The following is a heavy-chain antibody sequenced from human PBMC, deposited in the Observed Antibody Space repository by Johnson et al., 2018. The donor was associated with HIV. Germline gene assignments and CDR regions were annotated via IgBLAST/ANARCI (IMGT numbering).Heavy chain of an antibody. J-gene: IGHJ3*02. D-gene: IGHD5-24*01. CDR1: GFTFNSYG. CDR2: ISYDGSNK. Sequence: QVQLVESGGGVVQPGRSLRLSCAASGFTFNSYGMHWVRQAPGKGLEWVAVISYDGSNKYYADFVKGRFTISRDNSKNTLYLRMNSLRPEYTAVFYCAKERGKRWLHPRDAFDIWGQGTMVTVSS. CDR3: AKERGKRWLHPRDAFDI. V-gene: IGHV3-30*18.